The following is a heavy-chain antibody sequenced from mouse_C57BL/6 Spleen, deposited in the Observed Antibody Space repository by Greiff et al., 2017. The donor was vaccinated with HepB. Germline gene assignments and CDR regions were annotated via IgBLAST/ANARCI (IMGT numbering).Heavy chain of an antibody. CDR3: ARGRVKTTYWYFDD. CDR1: GFTFSSYG. D-gene: IGHD2-12*01. CDR2: ISSGGSYT. Sequence: EVMLVESGGDLVKPGGSLKLSCAASGFTFSSYGMPWVRQTPDKRLEWVATISSGGSYTYYSDSVKGRFTISRDNAKTTLYLQMSRLESEGKAMYYRARGRVKTTYWYFDDCGTGTTVTVSS. J-gene: IGHJ1*03. V-gene: IGHV5-6*01.